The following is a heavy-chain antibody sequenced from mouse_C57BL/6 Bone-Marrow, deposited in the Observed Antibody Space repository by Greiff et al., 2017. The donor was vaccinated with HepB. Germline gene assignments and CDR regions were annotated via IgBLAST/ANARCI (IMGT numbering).Heavy chain of an antibody. CDR1: GYTFTSYW. V-gene: IGHV1-64*01. CDR3: AREGDYDYDGRGAWFAY. CDR2: IHPNSGST. D-gene: IGHD2-4*01. J-gene: IGHJ3*01. Sequence: VQLQQSGAELVKPGASVKLSCKASGYTFTSYWMHWVKQRPGQGLEWIGMIHPNSGSTNYNEKFKSKATLTVDKSSSTAYMQLSSLTSEDSAVYYCAREGDYDYDGRGAWFAYWGQGTLVTVSA.